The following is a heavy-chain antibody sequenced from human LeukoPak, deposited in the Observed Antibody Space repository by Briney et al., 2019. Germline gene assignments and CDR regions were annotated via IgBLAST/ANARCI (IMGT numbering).Heavy chain of an antibody. CDR1: GGSISSGGYY. Sequence: PSQTLSLTCTVSGGSISSGGYYWSWIRQPPGKGLEWIGYIYHSGSTYYNPSLKSRVTVSVDRSKNQFSLKLSSVTAADTAVYYCARDWGPYYDYVWGSYREWGQGTLVTVSS. CDR2: IYHSGST. D-gene: IGHD3-16*02. V-gene: IGHV4-30-2*01. CDR3: ARDWGPYYDYVWGSYRE. J-gene: IGHJ4*02.